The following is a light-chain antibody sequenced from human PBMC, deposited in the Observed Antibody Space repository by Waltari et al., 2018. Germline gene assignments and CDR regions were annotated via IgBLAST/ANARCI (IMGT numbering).Light chain of an antibody. CDR1: TSDVGGYNF. CDR3: SSYTSSATYV. J-gene: IGLJ1*01. V-gene: IGLV2-14*01. CDR2: DVN. Sequence: QSALTQPASVSGSPGQSITISCTRTTSDVGGYNFVSWYQQHPGIAPKLMIYDVNKRPSGVSNRFSGSKSGNTASLTISGLQAEDEADYYCSSYTSSATYVFGAGTKVTVL.